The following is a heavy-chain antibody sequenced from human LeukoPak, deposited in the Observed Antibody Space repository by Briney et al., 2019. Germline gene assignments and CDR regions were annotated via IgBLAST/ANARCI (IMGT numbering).Heavy chain of an antibody. D-gene: IGHD5-18*01. CDR1: GGSISSFY. Sequence: SETLSLTCIVSGGSISSFYWNWIRQPPGKGLEWIGYIYYSGSTNYNPSLKSRVTISVDTSKNQFSLKLSSVTAADTAVYYCARAQYSYGYRYFDLWGRGTLVTVSS. J-gene: IGHJ2*01. V-gene: IGHV4-59*12. CDR2: IYYSGST. CDR3: ARAQYSYGYRYFDL.